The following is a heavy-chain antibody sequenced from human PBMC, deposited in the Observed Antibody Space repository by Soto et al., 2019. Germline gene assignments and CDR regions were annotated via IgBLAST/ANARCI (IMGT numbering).Heavy chain of an antibody. CDR1: GGSISSGDYY. J-gene: IGHJ5*02. CDR3: ARKEDCSGGSCYGPRFDP. Sequence: SETLSLTCTVSGGSISSGDYYWSWIRQPPGKGLEWIGYIYYSGSTYYKPSLKSRVTISVDTSKNQFSLKLSSVSAADTAVYYCARKEDCSGGSCYGPRFDPWGQGTLVTVSS. CDR2: IYYSGST. V-gene: IGHV4-30-4*01. D-gene: IGHD2-15*01.